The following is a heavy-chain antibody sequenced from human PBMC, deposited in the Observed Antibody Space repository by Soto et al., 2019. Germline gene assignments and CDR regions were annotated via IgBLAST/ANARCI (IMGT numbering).Heavy chain of an antibody. V-gene: IGHV3-23*01. CDR3: ARATIFGVVIIKFYYYYGMDV. D-gene: IGHD3-3*01. CDR2: FSGSGGST. CDR1: GFSFSSFA. Sequence: PGGSLSLSCAATGFSFSSFAMSWVRQAPGKGLEWVSSFSGSGGSTYYADSVKGRFTVSRDNSKNTLYLQMNSLRAEDTAVYYCARATIFGVVIIKFYYYYGMDVWGQGATVTVSS. J-gene: IGHJ6*02.